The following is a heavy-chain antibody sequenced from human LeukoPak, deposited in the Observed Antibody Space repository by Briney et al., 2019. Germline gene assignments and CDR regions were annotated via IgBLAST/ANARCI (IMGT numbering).Heavy chain of an antibody. CDR2: IYASGGT. CDR3: ARHGKGVTYFYTFDI. D-gene: IGHD2/OR15-2a*01. J-gene: IGHJ3*02. Sequence: SETLSLTCTVSGGSITSYYWSWVRQPPGEGLEWIGYIYASGGTNYNPSLKSRVTISVDTSKNQFSLKLSSVTAADTAVYYCARHGKGVTYFYTFDIWGQGTVVAVSS. V-gene: IGHV4-4*09. CDR1: GGSITSYY.